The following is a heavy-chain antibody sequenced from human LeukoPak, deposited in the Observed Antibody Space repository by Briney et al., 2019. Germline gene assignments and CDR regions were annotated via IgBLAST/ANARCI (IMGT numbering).Heavy chain of an antibody. V-gene: IGHV1-46*01. CDR3: AGNTGAHHPDCY. J-gene: IGHJ4*02. CDR2: INPSGGST. D-gene: IGHD7-27*01. Sequence: ASVKVSCKASGYTFTSHYIHWLRQAPGQGLEWMGIINPSGGSTSYAQRFQDRVTMTRDTSTSTVYMDLSSLRSEDTAVYYCAGNTGAHHPDCYLGQGTLVPVSS. CDR1: GYTFTSHY.